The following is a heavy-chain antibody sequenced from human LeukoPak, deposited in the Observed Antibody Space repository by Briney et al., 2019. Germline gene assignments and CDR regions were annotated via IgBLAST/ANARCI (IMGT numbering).Heavy chain of an antibody. Sequence: ASVKVSRKASGYTFTSYTMNWVRQAPGQGLEWMGWINTNTGNPTYAQGFTGRFVFSLDTSVSTAYLQISSLKAEDTAVYYCARTPPVVATTYYYYYMDVWGKGTTVTVSS. CDR2: INTNTGNP. D-gene: IGHD3-22*01. CDR3: ARTPPVVATTYYYYYMDV. V-gene: IGHV7-4-1*02. CDR1: GYTFTSYT. J-gene: IGHJ6*03.